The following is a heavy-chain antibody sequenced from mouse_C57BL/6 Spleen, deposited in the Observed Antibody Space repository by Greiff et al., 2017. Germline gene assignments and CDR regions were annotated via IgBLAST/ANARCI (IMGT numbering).Heavy chain of an antibody. CDR2: LYPGSGNT. Sequence: QVQLQQSGAELVRPGASVKLSCKASGYTFTDYYINWVKQRPGQGLEWIARLYPGSGNTYYNEKFKGKATLTAEKSSSTAYMQLSSLTSEDSAVYFCARQPNYYGSSMDYWGQGTSVTVSS. D-gene: IGHD1-1*01. V-gene: IGHV1-76*01. J-gene: IGHJ4*01. CDR3: ARQPNYYGSSMDY. CDR1: GYTFTDYY.